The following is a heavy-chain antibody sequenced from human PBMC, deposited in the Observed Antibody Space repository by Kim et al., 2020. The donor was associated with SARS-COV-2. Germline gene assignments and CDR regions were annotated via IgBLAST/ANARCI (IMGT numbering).Heavy chain of an antibody. V-gene: IGHV3-30*04. CDR1: GFTFSSYA. J-gene: IGHJ6*01. CDR3: ARDEVRQLVLYYYYYGM. Sequence: GGSLRLSCAASGFTFSSYAMHWVRQAPGKGLEWVAVISYDGSNKYYADSVKGRFTISRDNSKNTLYLQMNSLRAEDTAVYYCARDEVRQLVLYYYYYGM. CDR2: ISYDGSNK. D-gene: IGHD6-13*01.